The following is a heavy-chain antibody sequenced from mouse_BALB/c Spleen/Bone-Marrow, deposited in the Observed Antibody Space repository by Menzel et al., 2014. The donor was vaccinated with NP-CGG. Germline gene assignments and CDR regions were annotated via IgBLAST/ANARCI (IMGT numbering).Heavy chain of an antibody. Sequence: QVQLKHSGGEVVKPGTSVKLSCKTSGFTFSNSYISWLKLKPGQSLEWIAWIIGGTGGTTYNQKFTGKAQLTVDTSSNTAYIQLSSLTTEDSAIYYCARPLYGSSFAWFAYWGQGTLVTVSA. J-gene: IGHJ3*01. D-gene: IGHD1-1*01. V-gene: IGHV1-77*01. CDR1: GFTFSNSY. CDR2: IIGGTGGT. CDR3: ARPLYGSSFAWFAY.